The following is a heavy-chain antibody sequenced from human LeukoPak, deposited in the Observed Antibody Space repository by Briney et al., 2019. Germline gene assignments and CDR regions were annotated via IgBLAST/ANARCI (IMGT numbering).Heavy chain of an antibody. CDR1: GFTFSSNW. D-gene: IGHD4-23*01. CDR3: ARDGSNSPHFDY. Sequence: GGSLRLSCAASGFTFSSNWMSWVRQAPGKGLERVANIKQDGSEKYYVDSVKGRFTISRDNAKNSLYLQMNSLRAEDTAVYYCARDGSNSPHFDYWGQGTLVTVSS. V-gene: IGHV3-7*01. CDR2: IKQDGSEK. J-gene: IGHJ4*02.